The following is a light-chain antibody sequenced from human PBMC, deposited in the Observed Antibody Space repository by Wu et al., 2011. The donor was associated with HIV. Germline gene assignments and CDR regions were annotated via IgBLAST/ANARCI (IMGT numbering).Light chain of an antibody. CDR3: QQYDSSLLFT. V-gene: IGKV3-20*01. Sequence: DSVLTQSPGTLSLSPGERATLSCRASQRMSSSYIAWYQQKPGQAPRLLIYGASTRAADIPDRFSGSGSGTDFTLTISRLEPEDCAVYYCQQYDSSLLFTFGPGTKVEIK. CDR1: QRMSSSY. CDR2: GAS. J-gene: IGKJ3*01.